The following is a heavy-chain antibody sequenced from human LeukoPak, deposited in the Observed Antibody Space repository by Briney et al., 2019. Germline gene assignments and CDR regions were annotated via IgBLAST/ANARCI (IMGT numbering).Heavy chain of an antibody. D-gene: IGHD3-3*01. Sequence: SETLSLTCTVSGGSISSYYWSWIRQPPGKGLGWIGYIYYSGSTNYNPSLKSRVTISVDTSKNQFSLKLSSVTAADTAVYYCARGYDFWSGYYPPYFDYWGQGTLVTVSS. CDR2: IYYSGST. V-gene: IGHV4-59*01. CDR3: ARGYDFWSGYYPPYFDY. CDR1: GGSISSYY. J-gene: IGHJ4*02.